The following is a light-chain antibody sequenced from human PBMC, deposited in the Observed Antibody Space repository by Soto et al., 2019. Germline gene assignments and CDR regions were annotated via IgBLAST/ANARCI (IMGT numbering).Light chain of an antibody. J-gene: IGKJ3*01. V-gene: IGKV1-39*01. CDR2: AAS. Sequence: DIQMTQSPSSLSASVGDRVTITCRASQNINSYLNWYQQKPGKAPKLLIYAASSLQSGVPSRFSGSGSGTDFTLTISSLQPGDFATYYCQQSYSTPFTFGPGTKVDIK. CDR3: QQSYSTPFT. CDR1: QNINSY.